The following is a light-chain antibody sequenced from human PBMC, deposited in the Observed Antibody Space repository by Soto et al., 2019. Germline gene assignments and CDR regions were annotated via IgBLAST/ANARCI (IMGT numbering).Light chain of an antibody. CDR1: QSVNSN. Sequence: EVVLTQSPGTLSLSPVERATLSCMASQSVNSNSLAWYQQKPGQAPRVFIYGASTRATGIPARFSGSGSGTEFTLTISSLQSEDFAVYYCQQYNSWPHTLGQGTKVDIK. V-gene: IGKV3D-15*01. J-gene: IGKJ2*01. CDR2: GAS. CDR3: QQYNSWPHT.